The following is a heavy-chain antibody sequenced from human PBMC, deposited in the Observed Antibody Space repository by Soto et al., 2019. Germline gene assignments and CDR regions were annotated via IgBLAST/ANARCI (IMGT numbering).Heavy chain of an antibody. CDR2: ISSSGDTI. J-gene: IGHJ4*02. V-gene: IGHV3-48*02. CDR3: ARDLVPVY. Sequence: GGSLRLSCAASGFTFSTYTMNWVRQAPGKGLEWVSYISSSGDTIYYADSVKGRFTISRDNAKNSLFLQMNSLRDDDTAMYYCARDLVPVYWGQGTLVTVSS. CDR1: GFTFSTYT. D-gene: IGHD2-21*02.